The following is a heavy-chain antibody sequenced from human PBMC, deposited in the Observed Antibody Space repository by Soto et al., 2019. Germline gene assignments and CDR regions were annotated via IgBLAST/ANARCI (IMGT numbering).Heavy chain of an antibody. D-gene: IGHD2-15*01. CDR1: GFTFSSYS. Sequence: EVQLVESGGGLVKPGGSLRLSCAASGFTFSSYSMNWVRQAPGKGLEWVSSISSSSSYIYYADSVKGRFTISRDNAKNSLYLQMNSLRAEDTAVYYCARDPYLVFGGLPSFDYWGQGTLVTVSS. V-gene: IGHV3-21*01. CDR3: ARDPYLVFGGLPSFDY. CDR2: ISSSSSYI. J-gene: IGHJ4*02.